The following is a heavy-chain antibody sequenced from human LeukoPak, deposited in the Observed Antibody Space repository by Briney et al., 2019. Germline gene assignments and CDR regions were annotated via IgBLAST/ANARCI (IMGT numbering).Heavy chain of an antibody. CDR1: GYTFTCYY. D-gene: IGHD5-12*01. V-gene: IGHV1-2*02. J-gene: IGHJ4*02. Sequence: ASVKVSCKASGYTFTCYYMHWVRQAPGQGLGWMGWINPNSGGTNYAQKFQGRVTMTRDTSISTAYMELSRLRSDDTAVYYCARGGWSGYDSASYYFDYWGQGTLVTVSS. CDR2: INPNSGGT. CDR3: ARGGWSGYDSASYYFDY.